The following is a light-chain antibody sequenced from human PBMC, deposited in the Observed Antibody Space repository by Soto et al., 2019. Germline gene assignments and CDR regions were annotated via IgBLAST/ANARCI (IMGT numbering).Light chain of an antibody. V-gene: IGLV2-14*01. CDR2: DVS. CDR3: CSYTTSNTRQIV. Sequence: QSVLTQPASVSGAPGQSITISCTGTSSDVVGHSYVSWYQQHPGKAPKFMIYDVSNRPSGVSNRFSGSKSGNTASLTISGLQAEDEADYYCCSYTTSNTRQIVFGTGTKVTVL. CDR1: SSDVVGHSY. J-gene: IGLJ1*01.